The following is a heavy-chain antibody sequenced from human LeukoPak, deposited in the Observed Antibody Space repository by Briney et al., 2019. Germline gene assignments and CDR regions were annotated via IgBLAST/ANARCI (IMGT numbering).Heavy chain of an antibody. CDR1: GFTFSDYY. CDR2: ISSSGITI. J-gene: IGHJ3*02. CDR3: ARGFLRRWLQQSDTFDI. D-gene: IGHD5-24*01. Sequence: PGGSLRLSCAASGFTFSDYYMTWIRQAPGKGLEWVSYISSSGITIYYADSVKGRFTISRDNAKNSLYLQMNSLRAEDTAVYYCARGFLRRWLQQSDTFDIWGQGTMVTVSS. V-gene: IGHV3-11*04.